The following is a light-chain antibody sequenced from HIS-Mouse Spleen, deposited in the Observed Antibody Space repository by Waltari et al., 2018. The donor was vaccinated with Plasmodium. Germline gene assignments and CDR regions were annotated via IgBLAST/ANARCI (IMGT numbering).Light chain of an antibody. CDR3: QQYNNWSFT. CDR1: PSVSSN. J-gene: IGKJ3*01. CDR2: GAA. Sequence: ELVMTQSPATLSVSPGERATLSCRASPSVSSNLAWYQHKPGQAPRLLIYGAATRATGIPARCSGSGSGTEVTLTISSRQSEDFAVYYCQQYNNWSFTCGPVTKVDIK. V-gene: IGKV3-15*01.